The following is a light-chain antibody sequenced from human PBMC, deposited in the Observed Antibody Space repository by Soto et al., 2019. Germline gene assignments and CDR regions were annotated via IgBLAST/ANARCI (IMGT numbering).Light chain of an antibody. J-gene: IGKJ5*01. CDR3: QQFDNLPFT. CDR1: HDINNY. Sequence: DIQMTQSPSSLSASVGDRVTIICQASHDINNYLNWYQQKPGKAPKLLIYDSSNLEIGVPSRFSGSGYETRFSFTISSLQPEDIGTYYCQQFDNLPFTFGQGTRLEIK. V-gene: IGKV1-33*01. CDR2: DSS.